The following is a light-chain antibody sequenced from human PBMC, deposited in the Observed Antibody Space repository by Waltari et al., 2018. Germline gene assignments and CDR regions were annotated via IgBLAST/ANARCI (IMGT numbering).Light chain of an antibody. V-gene: IGKV3-11*01. J-gene: IGKJ1*01. CDR2: DAS. CDR1: QRLGRY. Sequence: EIVLTQSPATLSLSPGERATLYCRASQRLGRYLAWYQQKTGQAPRLLILDASSRAAGTPLGFSGSGSGTDFTLSISSLEPEDFAVYYCQQRTSWPPWTFGQGTKVE. CDR3: QQRTSWPPWT.